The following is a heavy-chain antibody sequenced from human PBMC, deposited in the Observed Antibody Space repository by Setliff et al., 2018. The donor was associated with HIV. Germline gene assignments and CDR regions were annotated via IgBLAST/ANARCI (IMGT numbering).Heavy chain of an antibody. D-gene: IGHD5-12*01. CDR2: IIPILGIA. Sequence: AASVKVSCKASGGTFSSYAISWVRQAPGQGLEWMGGIIPILGIANYADSVKGRFTIPRDNAKNSLYLQMNSLTGEDTAVYYCARGGYPRLWGQGTLVTVSS. CDR3: ARGGYPRL. J-gene: IGHJ4*02. CDR1: GGTFSSYA. V-gene: IGHV1-69*10.